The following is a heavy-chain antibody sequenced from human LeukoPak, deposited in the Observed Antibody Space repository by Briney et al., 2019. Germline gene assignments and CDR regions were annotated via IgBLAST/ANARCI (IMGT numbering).Heavy chain of an antibody. J-gene: IGHJ5*02. CDR2: IYNSGST. Sequence: PSETLSLTCAVSGGSISSGGYSWSWIRQPPGKGLEWIGYIYNSGSTYYNPSLKSRVTISADRSKNQFSLKLNSVTAADTAVYYCARGVSMVRGRGWFDPWGQGTLVTVSS. CDR1: GGSISSGGYS. V-gene: IGHV4-30-2*01. CDR3: ARGVSMVRGRGWFDP. D-gene: IGHD3-10*01.